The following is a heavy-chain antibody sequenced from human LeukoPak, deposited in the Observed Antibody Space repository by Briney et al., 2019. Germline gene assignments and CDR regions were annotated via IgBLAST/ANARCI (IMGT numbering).Heavy chain of an antibody. CDR1: GFTFSSYA. J-gene: IGHJ4*02. D-gene: IGHD1-26*01. CDR2: ISDSGGST. CDR3: AKGAAGSSTPLSGSHLFDY. V-gene: IGHV3-23*01. Sequence: QAGGSLRLSCAASGFTFSSYAMSWLRQAPGKGLEWVSVISDSGGSTDYADSVKGRFTISRDNSKNTLYLQMNSLRAEDTAAFYCAKGAAGSSTPLSGSHLFDYWGQGTLVTVSS.